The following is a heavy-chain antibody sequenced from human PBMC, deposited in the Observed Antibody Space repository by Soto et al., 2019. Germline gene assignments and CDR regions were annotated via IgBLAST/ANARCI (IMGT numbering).Heavy chain of an antibody. CDR1: GFTFSGSA. V-gene: IGHV3-73*02. D-gene: IGHD6-13*01. J-gene: IGHJ4*02. CDR3: TRIIESVAAAGTRPGDY. CDR2: IRSKANSYAT. Sequence: EVQLVESGGGLVQPGGSLKLSCAASGFTFSGSAMHWVRQASGKGLEWVGRIRSKANSYATAYAASVKGRFTISRDDSKNTAYLQMNSLKTEDTAVYYCTRIIESVAAAGTRPGDYWGQGTLVTVSS.